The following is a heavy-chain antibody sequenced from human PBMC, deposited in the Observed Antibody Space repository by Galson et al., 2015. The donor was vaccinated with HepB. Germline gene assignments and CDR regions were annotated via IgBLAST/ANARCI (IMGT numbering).Heavy chain of an antibody. CDR1: GFTFSSYA. Sequence: SLRLSCAASGFTFSSYAMHWVRQAPGKGLEWVAVISYDGSNKYYADSVKGRFTISRDNSKNTLYLQMNSLRAEDTAVYYCARDGEQIVVVPAAVLDYWGQGTLVTVSS. J-gene: IGHJ4*02. CDR3: ARDGEQIVVVPAAVLDY. CDR2: ISYDGSNK. D-gene: IGHD2-2*01. V-gene: IGHV3-30-3*01.